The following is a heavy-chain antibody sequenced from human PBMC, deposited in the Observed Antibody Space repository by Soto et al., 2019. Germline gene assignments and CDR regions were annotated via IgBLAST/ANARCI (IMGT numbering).Heavy chain of an antibody. CDR3: AKIRNYCTSTTCPPYHYPMDV. J-gene: IGHJ6*02. CDR1: GFTFTSYG. D-gene: IGHD2-2*01. CDR2: ISYDGSNK. V-gene: IGHV3-30*18. Sequence: GGSLRLSCAASGFTFTSYGMHWVRQAPGKGLEWVSVISYDGSNKYYADSVKGRFTISRDNSKNTLYLDMTSLRGEDTAVYYCAKIRNYCTSTTCPPYHYPMDVWGQGTTVTVSS.